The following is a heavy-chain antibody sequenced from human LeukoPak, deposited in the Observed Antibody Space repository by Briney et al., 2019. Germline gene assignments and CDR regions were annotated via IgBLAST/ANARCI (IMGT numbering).Heavy chain of an antibody. Sequence: PGGSLRLSCAAPGFPFSNYAMTWVRQAPGKGPEWVANIKQDGSQRYYVDSVRGRFTISRDNAKNSLFLQMNGLRAEDTAVYYCARRGGSSSRRSPIDYWGQGTLVTVSS. D-gene: IGHD6-6*01. CDR2: IKQDGSQR. CDR1: GFPFSNYA. V-gene: IGHV3-7*01. CDR3: ARRGGSSSRRSPIDY. J-gene: IGHJ4*02.